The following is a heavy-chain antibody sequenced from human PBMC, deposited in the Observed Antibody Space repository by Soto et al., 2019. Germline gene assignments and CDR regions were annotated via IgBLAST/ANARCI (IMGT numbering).Heavy chain of an antibody. CDR3: AHSGGHCSGGSCLDY. V-gene: IGHV2-5*02. J-gene: IGHJ4*02. D-gene: IGHD2-15*01. Sequence: QITLKESGPTLVKPTQTLTLTCTFSGFSLTTSGVGVGWIRQPPGKALEWLALIYWDDDKRYSPSLKSRLTITRDASKNQVVLTMTNMDPVDTATYYCAHSGGHCSGGSCLDYWGQGTLVTVSS. CDR1: GFSLTTSGVG. CDR2: IYWDDDK.